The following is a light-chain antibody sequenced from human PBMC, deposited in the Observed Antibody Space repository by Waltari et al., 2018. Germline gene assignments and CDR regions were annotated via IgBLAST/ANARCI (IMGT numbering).Light chain of an antibody. V-gene: IGLV2-14*01. Sequence: QSALTQPASVSASPGQLITTPCTAPSSAVGGSHYVSWYQHHPGKAPKLMIYEVSHRPSGVSNRFSGSKSGNTASLTISGLQAEDEADYYCSSSTSITTPYVFGTGTKVTVL. CDR3: SSSTSITTPYV. CDR2: EVS. J-gene: IGLJ1*01. CDR1: SSAVGGSHY.